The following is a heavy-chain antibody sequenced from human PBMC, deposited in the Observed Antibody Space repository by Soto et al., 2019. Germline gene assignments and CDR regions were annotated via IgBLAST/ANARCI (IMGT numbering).Heavy chain of an antibody. CDR3: ARAYYYGSETFDY. Sequence: QVQLQQWGAGLLKPSETLSLTCAVYGGSFSGYYWSWIRQPPGKGLEWIGEINHSGSTNYNPSLKSRVTISVDTSKNQFSLKLSSVTAADTAVYYCARAYYYGSETFDYWGQGTLVTVSS. V-gene: IGHV4-34*01. CDR1: GGSFSGYY. CDR2: INHSGST. J-gene: IGHJ4*02. D-gene: IGHD3-10*01.